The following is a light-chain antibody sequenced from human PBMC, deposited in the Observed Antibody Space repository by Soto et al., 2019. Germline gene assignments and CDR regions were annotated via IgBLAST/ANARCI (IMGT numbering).Light chain of an antibody. Sequence: EIVMTQSPASLSVSPRETATLSCRASQNVDSNYLAWYQQKPCQAPRLLISGASSRATGIPDRFSGSGSGTDFTLTISRLESDDFALYYCQQYAEGTPITFGQGTRLEI. J-gene: IGKJ5*01. CDR3: QQYAEGTPIT. CDR1: QNVDSNY. V-gene: IGKV3-20*01. CDR2: GAS.